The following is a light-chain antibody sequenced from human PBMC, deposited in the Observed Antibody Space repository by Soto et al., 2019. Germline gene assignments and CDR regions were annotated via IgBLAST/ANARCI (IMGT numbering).Light chain of an antibody. CDR2: GAS. CDR1: QSFNSIY. J-gene: IGKJ1*01. V-gene: IGKV3-20*01. CDR3: QQYGSSGT. Sequence: DIEMTQSPSTLSASVGDTVTITCRASQSFNSIYLAWYQQKPGQAPRLLIYGASNRATGIPDRFSGSGSGTDFTLTISRLEPEDFAVYYCQQYGSSGTFGQGTKV.